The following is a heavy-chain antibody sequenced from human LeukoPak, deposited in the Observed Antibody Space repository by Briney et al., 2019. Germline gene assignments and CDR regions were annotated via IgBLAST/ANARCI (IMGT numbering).Heavy chain of an antibody. Sequence: GGSLRLSCAASGFTFSSYAMSWVPQAPGKGLEWVSAISGSGGSTYYADSVKGRFTISRDNSKNTLYLQMNSLRAEDTAVYYCVTSSSDLDAFDIWGQGTMVTVSS. CDR3: VTSSSDLDAFDI. CDR2: ISGSGGST. J-gene: IGHJ3*02. D-gene: IGHD6-6*01. V-gene: IGHV3-23*01. CDR1: GFTFSSYA.